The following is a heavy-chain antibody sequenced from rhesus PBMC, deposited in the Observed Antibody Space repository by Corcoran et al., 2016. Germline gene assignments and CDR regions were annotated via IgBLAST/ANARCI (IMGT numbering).Heavy chain of an antibody. V-gene: IGHV4-169*01. Sequence: QLQLQESGPGLVKPSETLSVTCAVSGGSISSSYWSWIRQAPGKGLERIGYIYGNGTTPNYNPPLKSRGPLGVEASKNQLSRRLSSVTAADTSVYYCARVLQYVDWLSWDFDYWGQGVLVTVSS. CDR1: GGSISSSY. D-gene: IGHD3-3*01. J-gene: IGHJ4*01. CDR2: IYGNGTTP. CDR3: ARVLQYVDWLSWDFDY.